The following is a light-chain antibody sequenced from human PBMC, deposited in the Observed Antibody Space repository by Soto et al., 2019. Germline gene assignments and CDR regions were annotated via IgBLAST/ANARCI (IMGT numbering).Light chain of an antibody. V-gene: IGKV3-15*01. CDR1: QSVGSS. J-gene: IGKJ4*01. Sequence: DIVMTQSPATLSVSPGERATLSCRTSQSVGSSLAWYQQKPGQAPRLLIYGTSTRATGIPARFSGSGSGTAFTLTITSLQSEDFALYYCHHYDIWPPLTFGGGTKVEIK. CDR2: GTS. CDR3: HHYDIWPPLT.